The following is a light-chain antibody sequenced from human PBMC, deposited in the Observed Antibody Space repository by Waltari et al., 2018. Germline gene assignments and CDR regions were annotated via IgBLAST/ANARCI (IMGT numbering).Light chain of an antibody. V-gene: IGKV1-33*01. CDR1: QDITDH. J-gene: IGKJ2*01. CDR2: DAS. CDR3: QQYDNLPPYT. Sequence: DIQMTQSPSSLSASLGDRITITCQASQDITDHLNWYRQKPGKAPNLLIYDASNLQSGVPSRFSGSGSGTYFTFTISSLQPEDIATYYCQQYDNLPPYTFGQGTKVEI.